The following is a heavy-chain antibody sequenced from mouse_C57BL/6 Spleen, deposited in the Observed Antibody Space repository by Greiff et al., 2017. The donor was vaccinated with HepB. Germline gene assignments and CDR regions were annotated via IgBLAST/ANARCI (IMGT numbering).Heavy chain of an antibody. Sequence: EVQLQRSGAELVRPGASVKLSCTASGFNIKDDYMHWVKQRPEQGLEWIGWIDPENGDTEYASKFQGKATITADTSSNTAYLQLSSLTSEDTAVYYCTRRKGYAMDYWGQGTSVTVSS. V-gene: IGHV14-4*01. J-gene: IGHJ4*01. CDR3: TRRKGYAMDY. CDR1: GFNIKDDY. CDR2: IDPENGDT.